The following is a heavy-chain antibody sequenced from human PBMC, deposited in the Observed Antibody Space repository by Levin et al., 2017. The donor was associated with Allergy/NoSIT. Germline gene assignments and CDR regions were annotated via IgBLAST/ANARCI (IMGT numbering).Heavy chain of an antibody. CDR2: ISYDGSNK. V-gene: IGHV3-30-3*01. J-gene: IGHJ6*03. Sequence: PGGSLRLSCAASGFTFSSYAMHWVRQAPGKGLEWVAVISYDGSNKYYADSVKGRFTISRDNSKNTLYLQMNSLRAEDTAVYYCARDPHIGGAMVRGVFMDGWGKGTTVTVSS. CDR3: ARDPHIGGAMVRGVFMDG. D-gene: IGHD3-10*01. CDR1: GFTFSSYA.